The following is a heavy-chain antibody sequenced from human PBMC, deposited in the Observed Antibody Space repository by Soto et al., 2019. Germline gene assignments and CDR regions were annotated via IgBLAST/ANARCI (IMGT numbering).Heavy chain of an antibody. Sequence: QVQLVQSGAEVKKPGSSVKVSCKASGGTFSSYAISWVRQAPGQGLEWMGGIIPIFGTANYAQKFQGRVTXXXXXXXXXXXXELSSLRSEDTAVYYCARHTAMDSAVYYYGMDVWGQGTTVTVSS. CDR3: ARHTAMDSAVYYYGMDV. CDR1: GGTFSSYA. D-gene: IGHD5-18*01. CDR2: IIPIFGTA. J-gene: IGHJ6*02. V-gene: IGHV1-69*01.